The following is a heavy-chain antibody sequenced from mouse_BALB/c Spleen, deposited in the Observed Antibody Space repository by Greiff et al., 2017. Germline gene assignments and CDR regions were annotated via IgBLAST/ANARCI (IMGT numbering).Heavy chain of an antibody. Sequence: EVQLVESGGGLVKPGGSLKLSCAASGFTFSSYAMSWVRQTPEKRLEWVASISSGGSTYYPDSVKGRFTISRDNARNILYLQMSSLRSEDTAMYYCARDDYDEGFAYWGQGTLVTVSA. D-gene: IGHD2-4*01. CDR1: GFTFSSYA. CDR2: ISSGGST. CDR3: ARDDYDEGFAY. J-gene: IGHJ3*01. V-gene: IGHV5-6-5*01.